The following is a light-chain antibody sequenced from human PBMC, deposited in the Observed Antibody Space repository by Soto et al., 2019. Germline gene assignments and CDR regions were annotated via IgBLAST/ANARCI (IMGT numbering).Light chain of an antibody. J-gene: IGLJ1*01. V-gene: IGLV2-14*03. CDR2: DII. CDR1: SSDVGAYIF. CDR3: VSFTTSRSYV. Sequence: QSALTQPASVSGSPGQSITISCTGTSSDVGAYIFVSWYQQHPGKAPKLMIYDIINRPSGVSNRFSGSKSGNTASLTISGLQAEDEADYYCVSFTTSRSYVFGTGTKVTDL.